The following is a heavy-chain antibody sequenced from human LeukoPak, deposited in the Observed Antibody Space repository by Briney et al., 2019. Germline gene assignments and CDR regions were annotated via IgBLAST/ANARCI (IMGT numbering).Heavy chain of an antibody. Sequence: SETLSLTCTVSGGSISSSSYYWGWIRQPPGKGLEWIGSIYYSGSTNYNPSLKSRVTISVDTSKNQFSLKLSSVTAADTAVYYCARDGGSSFRYFDYWGQGTLVTVSS. CDR1: GGSISSSSYY. CDR2: IYYSGST. J-gene: IGHJ4*02. CDR3: ARDGGSSFRYFDY. V-gene: IGHV4-39*07. D-gene: IGHD2-2*01.